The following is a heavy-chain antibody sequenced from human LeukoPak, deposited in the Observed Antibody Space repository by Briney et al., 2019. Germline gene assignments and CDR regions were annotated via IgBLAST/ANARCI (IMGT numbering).Heavy chain of an antibody. CDR2: INRDGSAN. CDR3: ARVEYSGNGNLY. D-gene: IGHD5-12*01. Sequence: GGSLRLSCAGSGLTFINYWMTWVRQVPGKGLEWVANINRDGSANYYLPSVRGRFTISKDDAKDSLYLQMDSLRPEDTAIYYCARVEYSGNGNLYWGQGTLVTVSS. CDR1: GLTFINYW. V-gene: IGHV3-7*01. J-gene: IGHJ4*02.